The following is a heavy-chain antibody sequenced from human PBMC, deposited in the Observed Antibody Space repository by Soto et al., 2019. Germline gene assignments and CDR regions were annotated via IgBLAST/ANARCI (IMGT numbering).Heavy chain of an antibody. CDR2: IIPIFGTP. Sequence: QVQLVQSGAEVKKPGSSVKVSCKASGGNFASYAIFWVRQAPGQGLEWMGGIIPIFGTPTYAQKFQGRVTIKADKPTNTSYMEMNSLRFEDTVVYYCARSEGGYFYGMDVCGQGTTVTVSS. J-gene: IGHJ6*02. CDR3: ARSEGGYFYGMDV. CDR1: GGNFASYA. V-gene: IGHV1-69*06. D-gene: IGHD3-9*01.